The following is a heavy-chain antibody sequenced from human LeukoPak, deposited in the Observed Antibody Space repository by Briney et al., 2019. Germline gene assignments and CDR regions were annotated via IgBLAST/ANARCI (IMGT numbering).Heavy chain of an antibody. J-gene: IGHJ4*02. V-gene: IGHV3-7*03. CDR1: GFTLSNYW. D-gene: IGHD3-10*01. CDR3: ARPCIAMALDY. Sequence: GGSLRLSCAASGFTLSNYWMTWVRQAPGKGLEWVAIINQDGSEKYYLDSVKGRFTISNDNAKNSLFLQMNSLRAEDTAVYYCARPCIAMALDYWGQGALVTVSS. CDR2: INQDGSEK.